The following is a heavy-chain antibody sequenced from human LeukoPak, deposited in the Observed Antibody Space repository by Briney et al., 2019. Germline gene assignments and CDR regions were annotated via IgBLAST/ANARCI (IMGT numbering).Heavy chain of an antibody. CDR3: AKRVLRFLEWFPPPDY. Sequence: PGGSLRLSCAASGFTFSSYGMHWVRQAPGKGLEWVAVIWYDGSNKYYVDSVKGRFTISRDNSKNPLYLQMNSLRAEDTAVYYCAKRVLRFLEWFPPPDYWGQGTLVTVSS. CDR1: GFTFSSYG. D-gene: IGHD3-3*01. V-gene: IGHV3-33*06. J-gene: IGHJ4*02. CDR2: IWYDGSNK.